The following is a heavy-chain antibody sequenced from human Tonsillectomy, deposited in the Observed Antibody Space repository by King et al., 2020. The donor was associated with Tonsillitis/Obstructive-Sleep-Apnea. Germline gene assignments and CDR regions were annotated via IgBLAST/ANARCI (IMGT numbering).Heavy chain of an antibody. D-gene: IGHD2-2*01. CDR1: GYTFTSYG. J-gene: IGHJ4*02. CDR3: ARDCSSTSCYYTISDY. Sequence: VQLVESGAEVKKPGASVKVSCKASGYTFTSYGISWVRQAPGQGLEWMGWIRAYNGKKNYAQKLKGRVTITTDTSTSKAYMELRSLRSDDTAVYYCARDCSSTSCYYTISDYWGQGTLVTVSS. CDR2: IRAYNGKK. V-gene: IGHV1-18*01.